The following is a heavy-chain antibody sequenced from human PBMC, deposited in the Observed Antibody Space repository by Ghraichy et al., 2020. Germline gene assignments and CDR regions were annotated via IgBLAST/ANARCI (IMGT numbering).Heavy chain of an antibody. CDR1: GFTFSGYW. CDR3: VREVYYYDSSAYYFRQYNFDY. V-gene: IGHV3-7*01. J-gene: IGHJ4*02. Sequence: GESLNISCAASGFTFSGYWVNWVRQAPGKGLEWVANIKQDGSEKYYVDSVKSRFTISRDNAKNSLYLQMNSLRAEDTAVYYCVREVYYYDSSAYYFRQYNFDYWGQGTLVTVSS. CDR2: IKQDGSEK. D-gene: IGHD3-22*01.